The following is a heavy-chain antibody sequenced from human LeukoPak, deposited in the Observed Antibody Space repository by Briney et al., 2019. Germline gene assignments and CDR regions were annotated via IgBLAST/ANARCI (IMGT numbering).Heavy chain of an antibody. CDR1: GGSFSGYY. CDR2: INHSGST. J-gene: IGHJ5*02. D-gene: IGHD2-2*01. CDR3: ARPQRYQLLYRWFDP. V-gene: IGHV4-34*01. Sequence: SETLSLTCAVYGGSFSGYYWSWIRQPPGKGLEWIGEINHSGSTNYNPSLTSRVTISVDTSKNQFSLKLSSVTAADTAVYYCARPQRYQLLYRWFDPWGQGTLVTVSS.